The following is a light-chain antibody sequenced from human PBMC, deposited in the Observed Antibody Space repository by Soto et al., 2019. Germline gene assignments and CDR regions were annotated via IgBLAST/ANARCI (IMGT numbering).Light chain of an antibody. CDR3: QQYNTPWT. CDR1: RSISNW. J-gene: IGKJ1*01. CDR2: GAS. V-gene: IGKV1-5*01. Sequence: DIQMTQSPSTLSASVGDRVTITCRASRSISNWLAWYQQKPGKAPKLLIYGASTLQSGVPSRFSGSGSGTEFTLTISGLQPDDFATYYCQQYNTPWTFGQGTKVDFK.